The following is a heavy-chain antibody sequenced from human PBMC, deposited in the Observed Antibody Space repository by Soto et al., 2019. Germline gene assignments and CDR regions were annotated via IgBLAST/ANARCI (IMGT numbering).Heavy chain of an antibody. J-gene: IGHJ4*02. CDR3: ARQRAAAGTPRFDF. CDR1: GGSISPYF. Sequence: SSETLSLTCTVSGGSISPYFWSWIRQPPGKGLEWIGYILYSGSTNYNPSLKSRVTMSVDTSKNHFSLKLSSVTAADTAMYYCARQRAAAGTPRFDFWGQGTLVTVSS. CDR2: ILYSGST. V-gene: IGHV4-59*08. D-gene: IGHD6-13*01.